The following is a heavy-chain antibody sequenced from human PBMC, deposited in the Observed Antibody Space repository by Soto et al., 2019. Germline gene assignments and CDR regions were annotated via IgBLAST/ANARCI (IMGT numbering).Heavy chain of an antibody. Sequence: SETLSLTCTVSGGSISSYYWSWIRQPPGKGLEWIGYIYYSGSTNYNPSLKSRVTISVDTSKNQFSLKLSSVTAADTAVYYCARVDYGDYAVDYWGQGTLVTVSS. V-gene: IGHV4-59*01. D-gene: IGHD4-17*01. CDR3: ARVDYGDYAVDY. J-gene: IGHJ4*02. CDR1: GGSISSYY. CDR2: IYYSGST.